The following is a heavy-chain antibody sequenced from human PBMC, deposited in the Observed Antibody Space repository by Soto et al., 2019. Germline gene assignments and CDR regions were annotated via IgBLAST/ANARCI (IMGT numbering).Heavy chain of an antibody. CDR3: TRRLSVVGTSSFDY. Sequence: EVQLVESGGGLVQPGGSLRLSCAASGFTISSYWMHWVRQAPGKGLVWVSRINTDGSSTSYAVPVKGRFTTSRDNAKKTLYLQMNSLRAEDTAVYYCTRRLSVVGTSSFDYWGQGTLVTVSS. V-gene: IGHV3-74*01. CDR1: GFTISSYW. J-gene: IGHJ4*02. CDR2: INTDGSST. D-gene: IGHD2-15*01.